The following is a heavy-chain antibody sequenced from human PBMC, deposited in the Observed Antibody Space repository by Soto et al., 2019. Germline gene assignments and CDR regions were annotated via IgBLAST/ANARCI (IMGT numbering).Heavy chain of an antibody. J-gene: IGHJ4*02. D-gene: IGHD3-16*01. Sequence: GGSLRLSCAVSGVILNNYAMSWVRQGPGKGLERVSSISTSGGSAYYADSVKGRFTISRDKSKGTVYLQMNSLRVEDTAMYHCANLPARTGGRAYFDYWGQGTVVTVSS. CDR2: ISTSGGSA. CDR1: GVILNNYA. CDR3: ANLPARTGGRAYFDY. V-gene: IGHV3-23*01.